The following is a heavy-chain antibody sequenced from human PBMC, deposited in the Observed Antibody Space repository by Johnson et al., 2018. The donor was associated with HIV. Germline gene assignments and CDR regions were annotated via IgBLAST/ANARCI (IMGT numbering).Heavy chain of an antibody. CDR3: ARPQGGAPLAMAFDI. V-gene: IGHV3-23*04. J-gene: IGHJ3*02. CDR2: ISGSGTTT. D-gene: IGHD3-16*01. CDR1: GFTFSNYA. Sequence: MLLVESGGGFVQPGGSLRLSCAASGFTFSNYAMSWVRQAPGKGLEWVSGISGSGTTTYNADSVKGRFTISRDNAKNSLYLQMNSLRAEDTAVEYCARPQGGAPLAMAFDIWGQGTMVTVSS.